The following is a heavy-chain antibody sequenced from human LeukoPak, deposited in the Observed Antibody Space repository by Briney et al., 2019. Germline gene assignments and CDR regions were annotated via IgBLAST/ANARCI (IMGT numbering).Heavy chain of an antibody. J-gene: IGHJ6*03. Sequence: QAGGSLRLSCAASGFTFSSYGMHWVRQAPDKGLEWVAFIRYDGNSKDYADSVKGRFTISRDNSKNTLYLQRNSLRGEDTALYYCAKGGGYSYETYYYYMDVWGKGTTVTVSS. D-gene: IGHD5-18*01. CDR2: IRYDGNSK. V-gene: IGHV3-30*02. CDR1: GFTFSSYG. CDR3: AKGGGYSYETYYYYMDV.